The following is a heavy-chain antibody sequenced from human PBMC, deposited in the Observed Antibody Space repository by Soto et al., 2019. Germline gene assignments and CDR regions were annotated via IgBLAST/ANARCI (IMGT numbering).Heavy chain of an antibody. V-gene: IGHV3-48*02. J-gene: IGHJ4*02. CDR1: GYTFTSYA. Sequence: ASVKVSCTASGYTFTSYAMHWVRQAPGKGLEWISYINSASTTTFHADSVKGRFTVSRDNAKNSLYLQMSSLRHEDTGVYYCARDLSHWGQGMLVTVSS. CDR3: ARDLSH. CDR2: INSASTTT.